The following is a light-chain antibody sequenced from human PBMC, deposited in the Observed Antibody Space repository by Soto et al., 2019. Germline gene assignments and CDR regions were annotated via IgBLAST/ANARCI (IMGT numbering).Light chain of an antibody. Sequence: AIQMTQSPSSLSASVGDSVTITCRSSQGIRNDLGWYQHRPGKAPKLLIYAASSLESGVPSRFSGSGSGTTFTLTISSLQPEDFATYYCLQDNTYPRTFGQGTKVEIK. CDR2: AAS. V-gene: IGKV1-6*01. CDR3: LQDNTYPRT. CDR1: QGIRND. J-gene: IGKJ1*01.